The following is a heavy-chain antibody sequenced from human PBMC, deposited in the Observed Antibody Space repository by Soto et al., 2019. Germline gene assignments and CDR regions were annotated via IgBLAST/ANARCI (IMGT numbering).Heavy chain of an antibody. J-gene: IGHJ4*02. CDR2: IVVGSGNT. Sequence: SVKVSCKASGFAFTSSAVQWVRQARGQRLEWIGWIVVGSGNTNYAQKFQERVTITRDMSTSTAYMELSSLRSEDTAVYYCAADSREWLVLDYWGQGTLVTVSS. D-gene: IGHD6-19*01. V-gene: IGHV1-58*01. CDR3: AADSREWLVLDY. CDR1: GFAFTSSA.